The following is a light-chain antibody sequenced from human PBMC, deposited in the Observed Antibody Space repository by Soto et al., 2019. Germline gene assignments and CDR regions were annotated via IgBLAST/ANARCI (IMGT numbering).Light chain of an antibody. CDR2: DAS. V-gene: IGKV3D-20*02. Sequence: EVVLTQSPGTLSLSPGERATLSCRASQSVSSSYLAWYQQKPGQAPRLLIYDASNRATGIPARFSGSGSGTDFTLTISSLEPEDFAVYYCQQRSNFLTFGGGTKVDI. J-gene: IGKJ4*01. CDR1: QSVSSSY. CDR3: QQRSNFLT.